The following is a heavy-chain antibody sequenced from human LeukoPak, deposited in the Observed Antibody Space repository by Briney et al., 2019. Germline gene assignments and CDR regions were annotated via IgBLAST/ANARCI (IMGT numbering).Heavy chain of an antibody. CDR2: INWNGGST. J-gene: IGHJ6*03. D-gene: IGHD5-18*01. Sequence: PGGSLRLSCAASGFTFDDYGMSWVRQAPGKGLEWVSGINWNGGSTGYADSVKGRFTISRDNAKNSLYLQMNSLRAEDTALYYCARVIQGANYYYYYYMDVWGKGTTVTVSS. CDR3: ARVIQGANYYYYYYMDV. CDR1: GFTFDDYG. V-gene: IGHV3-20*04.